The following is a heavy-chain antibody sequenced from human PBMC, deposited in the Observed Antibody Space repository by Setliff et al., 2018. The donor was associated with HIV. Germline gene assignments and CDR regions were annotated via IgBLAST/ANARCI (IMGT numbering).Heavy chain of an antibody. J-gene: IGHJ4*02. D-gene: IGHD5-18*01. V-gene: IGHV3-33*01. Sequence: GGSLRLSCAASGFTFSSYGMHWVRQAPGKGLEWVAVIWYDGRNKYYADSVKGRFTISRDNSKNTLYLQMNSLRAEDTAVYYCTRGGFAALASIDYWGQGTLVTVSS. CDR3: TRGGFAALASIDY. CDR1: GFTFSSYG. CDR2: IWYDGRNK.